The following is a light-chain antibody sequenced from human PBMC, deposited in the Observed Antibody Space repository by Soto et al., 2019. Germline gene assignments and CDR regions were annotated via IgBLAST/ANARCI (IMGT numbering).Light chain of an antibody. V-gene: IGKV3-20*01. CDR2: GAS. J-gene: IGKJ4*01. Sequence: EIVLTQSPGILSLSPGDRATLSCRTSQSVNSNSLAWYQQKPGQAPRLLLYGASTRAIGIPDRFSGSGSGTDFTLTIRRLEPEDFAVYYCQQYGTSPPLTFGGGTEVEIK. CDR1: QSVNSNS. CDR3: QQYGTSPPLT.